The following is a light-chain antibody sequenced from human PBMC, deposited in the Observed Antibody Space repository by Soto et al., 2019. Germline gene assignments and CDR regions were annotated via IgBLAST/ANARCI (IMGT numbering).Light chain of an antibody. J-gene: IGKJ4*01. CDR1: QDITNY. Sequence: IQMTQSPSSLSASVGDRVTITCQASQDITNYLNWYQQKPGKAPKLLIYGASKLETGVPSRFSGSGSGTDFTFTISXLQPEDIATYYCQQFDTLLTFGGGTKVEI. CDR3: QQFDTLLT. CDR2: GAS. V-gene: IGKV1-33*01.